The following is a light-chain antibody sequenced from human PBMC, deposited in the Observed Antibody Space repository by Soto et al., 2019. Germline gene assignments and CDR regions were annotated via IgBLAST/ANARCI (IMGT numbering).Light chain of an antibody. J-gene: IGKJ1*01. CDR3: QHYYTSYTT. V-gene: IGKV3-20*01. Sequence: EIVLTQSPGTLSLSPGERATLSCRASQSVSSSYLAWYQQKPGQAPRLLIYGASNRATGIPDRFSGSGSGTDFTLTISRLEPEDFAVYYCQHYYTSYTTFGPGTKVDIK. CDR1: QSVSSSY. CDR2: GAS.